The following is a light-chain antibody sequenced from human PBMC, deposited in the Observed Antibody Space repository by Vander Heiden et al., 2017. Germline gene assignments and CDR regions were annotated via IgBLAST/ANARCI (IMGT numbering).Light chain of an antibody. V-gene: IGLV2-14*01. J-gene: IGLJ2*01. CDR3: SSYTRFDTVL. Sequence: QSALTQPASVPGSPGQSITISCTGTSSDVGGYNFVSWYQQHPGKAPKLIIYDVNTRPSGVSNSFSGSKSGNTASLTISGLQAEDETDYYCSSYTRFDTVLFGGGTKLTVL. CDR1: SSDVGGYNF. CDR2: DVN.